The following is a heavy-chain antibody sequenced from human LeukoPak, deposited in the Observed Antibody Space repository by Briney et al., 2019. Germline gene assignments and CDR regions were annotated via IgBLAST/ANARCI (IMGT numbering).Heavy chain of an antibody. J-gene: IGHJ4*02. V-gene: IGHV4-4*09. CDR3: ARHRAVAGNFDY. CDR2: IYTSGST. D-gene: IGHD6-19*01. CDR1: GGSISSYY. Sequence: SENLSLTYTVSGGSISSYYWSWIRQPPGKGLEWIGYIYTSGSTNYNPSLKSRVTISVDTSKNQFSLKLSSVTAADTAVYYCARHRAVAGNFDYWGQGTLVTVSS.